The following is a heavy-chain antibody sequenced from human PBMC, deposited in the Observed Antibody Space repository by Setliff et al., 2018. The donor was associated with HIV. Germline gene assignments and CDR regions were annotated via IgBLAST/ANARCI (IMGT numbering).Heavy chain of an antibody. Sequence: PGGSLRLSCAASGFTFDDYGMTWVRQGPGKGLEWVSGIDWNGDTTRYADSVKGRFAISRDNAKNSLYLHMNSLRAEDTALYYCAHDSRIAEYFQHWGQGTLVTVSS. V-gene: IGHV3-20*04. CDR2: IDWNGDTT. CDR3: AHDSRIAEYFQH. CDR1: GFTFDDYG. J-gene: IGHJ1*01. D-gene: IGHD4-4*01.